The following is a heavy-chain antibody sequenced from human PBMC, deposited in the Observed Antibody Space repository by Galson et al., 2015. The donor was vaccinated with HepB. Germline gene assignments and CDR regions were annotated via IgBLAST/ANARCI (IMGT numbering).Heavy chain of an antibody. Sequence: QSGAEVKKPGESLKISCKGSGYSFTNNWIGWVRKMPGKGLEWMGTIFPGDSDTRYSPSFQGQVTISADKSISTAYLQWSSLKASDTAMYYCAREMATTRFYFDNWGQGTLVTVSS. J-gene: IGHJ4*02. D-gene: IGHD5-24*01. CDR2: IFPGDSDT. CDR3: AREMATTRFYFDN. V-gene: IGHV5-51*01. CDR1: GYSFTNNW.